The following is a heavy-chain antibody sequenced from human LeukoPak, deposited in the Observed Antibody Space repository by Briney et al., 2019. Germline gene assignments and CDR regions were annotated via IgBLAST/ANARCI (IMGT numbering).Heavy chain of an antibody. CDR3: ARVGGLQWFGELPGPFDY. D-gene: IGHD3-10*01. CDR2: IYYSGST. Sequence: SETRSLTCTVSGGSISSYYWSWIRQPPGKGLEWIGYIYYSGSTEYNPSLKSRVTISADTSNNQFSLKLNSVTAADTAVYYCARVGGLQWFGELPGPFDYWGQGTLVTVSS. J-gene: IGHJ4*02. V-gene: IGHV4-59*01. CDR1: GGSISSYY.